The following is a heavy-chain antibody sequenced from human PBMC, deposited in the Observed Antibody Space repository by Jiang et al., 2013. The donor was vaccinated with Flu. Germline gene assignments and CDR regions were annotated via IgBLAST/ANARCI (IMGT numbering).Heavy chain of an antibody. V-gene: IGHV3-23*04. Sequence: VQLVESGGGLVQPGGSLRLSCAASGFTFSNFAMSWVRQAPGKGLEWVSAITGSGDGTYYADSVKGRFTISGDISKSTLWLQMNSLRAEDTAVYYCAKVKVAGSSYYFDYWGQGTLVTVSS. D-gene: IGHD6-19*01. CDR3: AKVKVAGSSYYFDY. J-gene: IGHJ4*02. CDR1: GFTFSNFA. CDR2: ITGSGDGT.